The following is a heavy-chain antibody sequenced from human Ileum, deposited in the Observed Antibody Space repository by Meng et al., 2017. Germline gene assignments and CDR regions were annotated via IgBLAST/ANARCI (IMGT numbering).Heavy chain of an antibody. J-gene: IGHJ5*02. CDR1: RGSISRGSYA. CDR2: LYTSGST. CDR3: ARSSSHRFDP. Sequence: VPGRLKTSMTLSLPCTVARGSISRGSYAWSWLRQPAVKGLEWIGRLYTSGSTNYNPSLKSRVTISIDTSKNQFSLNLSSVTATDTAVYYCARSSSHRFDPWGQGTLVTVSS. V-gene: IGHV4-61*02.